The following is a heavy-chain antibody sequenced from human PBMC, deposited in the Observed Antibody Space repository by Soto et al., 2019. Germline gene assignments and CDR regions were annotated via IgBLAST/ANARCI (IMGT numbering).Heavy chain of an antibody. J-gene: IGHJ4*02. CDR1: GFTFSSYW. Sequence: EVQLVESGGGLVQPGGSLRLSCAASGFTFSSYWMSWVRQAPGKGLEWVANIKQDGREKYYVDSVKGRFTIPRDNSKNSLYLQMNSLRAVDTAVYYCARVIGLGADYWGQGTLVTVSS. D-gene: IGHD3-16*01. V-gene: IGHV3-7*01. CDR2: IKQDGREK. CDR3: ARVIGLGADY.